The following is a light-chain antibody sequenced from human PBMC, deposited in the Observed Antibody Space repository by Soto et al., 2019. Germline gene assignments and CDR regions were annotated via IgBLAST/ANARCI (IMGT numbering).Light chain of an antibody. CDR1: QSALYSFNNKNY. CDR2: WAS. CDR3: QQYSNPPQWT. V-gene: IGKV4-1*01. Sequence: DIVMTQSPDSLAVSLGERATINCKSSQSALYSFNNKNYLAWYQQKPGQPPKLLIYWASTRESGVPDRFSGSVSVTDFTLTINSLQAEDVAVYCCQQYSNPPQWTFGQGTKVEIK. J-gene: IGKJ1*01.